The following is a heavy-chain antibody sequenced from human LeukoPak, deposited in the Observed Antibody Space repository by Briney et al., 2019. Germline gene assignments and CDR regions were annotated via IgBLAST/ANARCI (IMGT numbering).Heavy chain of an antibody. CDR1: GGAISSYY. Sequence: SETLSLTCTVSGGAISSYYWSWIRQPPGKGLEWIGYIYYSGSTNYNPSLKSRVTISVDTSKNQFSLKLSFVTAADTAVYYCARVVVAAAPHFDYWGQGTLVTVSS. J-gene: IGHJ4*02. D-gene: IGHD2-15*01. V-gene: IGHV4-59*01. CDR3: ARVVVAAAPHFDY. CDR2: IYYSGST.